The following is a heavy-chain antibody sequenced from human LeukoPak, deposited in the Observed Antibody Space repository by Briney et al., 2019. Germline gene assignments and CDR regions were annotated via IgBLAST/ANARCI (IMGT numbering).Heavy chain of an antibody. CDR2: VYFSGST. J-gene: IGHJ3*01. D-gene: IGHD2-15*01. Sequence: SETLSLTCTVSGGSINSGEYYWTWIRQLPGKGLEWIGYVYFSGSTDYNLSLEGRVSMSIDTSKNQFSLRLRSVTAADTAIYYCVRYCSGGTCYRREDAFDVWGQGTLVTVSS. V-gene: IGHV4-30-4*01. CDR3: VRYCSGGTCYRREDAFDV. CDR1: GGSINSGEYY.